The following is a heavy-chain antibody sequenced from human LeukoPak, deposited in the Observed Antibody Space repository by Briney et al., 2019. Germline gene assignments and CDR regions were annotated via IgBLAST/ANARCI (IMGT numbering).Heavy chain of an antibody. D-gene: IGHD6-19*01. CDR3: ASIAVAGGGY. J-gene: IGHJ4*02. Sequence: SETLSLTCTVSSGSISSSNYFWGWIRQPPGKGLEWIGIIYYVGNTYYNPSLKSRVTISVDTSKNQFSLKLSSVTAADTAVYYCASIAVAGGGYWGQGTLVTVSS. CDR2: IYYVGNT. CDR1: SGSISSSNYF. V-gene: IGHV4-39*07.